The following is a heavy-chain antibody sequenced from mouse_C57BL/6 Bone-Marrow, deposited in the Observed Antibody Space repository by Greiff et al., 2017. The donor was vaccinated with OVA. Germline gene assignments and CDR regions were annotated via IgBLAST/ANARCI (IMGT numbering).Heavy chain of an antibody. CDR2: IYPRSGNT. V-gene: IGHV1-81*01. CDR1: GYTFTSYG. CDR3: ARGDYYGSKYY. J-gene: IGHJ2*01. D-gene: IGHD1-1*01. Sequence: VKLVESGAELARPGASVKLSCKASGYTFTSYGISWVKQRTGQGLEWIGEIYPRSGNTYYNEKFKGKATLTADKSSSTAYMELRSLTSEDSAVYFCARGDYYGSKYYWGQGTTLTVSS.